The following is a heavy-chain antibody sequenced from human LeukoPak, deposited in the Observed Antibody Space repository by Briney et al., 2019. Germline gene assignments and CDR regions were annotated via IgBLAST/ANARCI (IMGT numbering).Heavy chain of an antibody. Sequence: SQTLSLTCAISWDSVSSNSAAWNWIRHSPSRGLEWLGRTYYRSKWYNDYAVSVKSRITINPDTSKNQFSLQLNSVTPEDTAVYYCASLRYFDWRTPGIHFDYWGQGTLVTVSS. J-gene: IGHJ4*02. CDR1: WDSVSSNSAA. V-gene: IGHV6-1*01. CDR3: ASLRYFDWRTPGIHFDY. CDR2: TYYRSKWYN. D-gene: IGHD3-9*01.